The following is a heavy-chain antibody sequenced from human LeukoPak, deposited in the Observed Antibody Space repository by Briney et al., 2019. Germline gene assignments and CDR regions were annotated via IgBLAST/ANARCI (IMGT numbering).Heavy chain of an antibody. CDR1: GGSIGSSSYY. CDR2: FYYSGST. V-gene: IGHV4-39*01. CDR3: ARLPYSSYGMDV. Sequence: MPSETLSLTCTVSGGSIGSSSYYWGWIRQPPGKGLEWIGRFYYSGSTYYNPSLKSRVTISVDTSKNQFSLKLSSVTAADTAVYYCARLPYSSYGMDVWGQGTTVTVSS. J-gene: IGHJ6*02.